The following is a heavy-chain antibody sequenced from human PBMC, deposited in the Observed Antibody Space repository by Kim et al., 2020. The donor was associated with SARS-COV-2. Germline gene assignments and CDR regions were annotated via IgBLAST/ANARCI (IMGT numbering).Heavy chain of an antibody. Sequence: ASVKVSCKASGYTFTSYGISWVRQAPGQGLEWMGWISAYNGNTNYAQKLQGRVTMTTDTSTSTAYMELRSLRSDDTAVYYCARDRGVSTMVRGVIVKLGYFDYWGQGTLVTVSS. J-gene: IGHJ4*02. CDR2: ISAYNGNT. CDR1: GYTFTSYG. CDR3: ARDRGVSTMVRGVIVKLGYFDY. V-gene: IGHV1-18*01. D-gene: IGHD3-10*01.